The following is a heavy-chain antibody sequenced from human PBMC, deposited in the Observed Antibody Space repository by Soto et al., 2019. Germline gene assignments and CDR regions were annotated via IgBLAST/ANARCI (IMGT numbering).Heavy chain of an antibody. CDR2: IYHSGST. CDR1: GGSISSGGYS. J-gene: IGHJ4*02. Sequence: SETLSLTCAVSGGSISSGGYSWSWIRQPPGKGLEWIGYIYHSGSTYYNPSLKSRVTISVDRSKNQFSLKLSSVTAADTAVYYCARANHQYYYDSSGYQYFDYWGQGTLVTVSS. V-gene: IGHV4-30-2*01. CDR3: ARANHQYYYDSSGYQYFDY. D-gene: IGHD3-22*01.